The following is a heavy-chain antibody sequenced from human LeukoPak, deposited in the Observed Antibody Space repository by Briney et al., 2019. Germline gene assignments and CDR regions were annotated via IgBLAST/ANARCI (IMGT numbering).Heavy chain of an antibody. CDR1: GFTFSNHE. Sequence: PGGSLRLSCATSGFTFSNHEMNWVRQAPGKGLGWVAYTSRGGSDISYADSVKGRFTISTDNVNSSLYLQMNSLRAEDTAVYFCVRARLIRLENFFDYWGQGTLVTVSS. V-gene: IGHV3-48*03. CDR2: TSRGGSDI. J-gene: IGHJ4*02. CDR3: VRARLIRLENFFDY. D-gene: IGHD2-21*02.